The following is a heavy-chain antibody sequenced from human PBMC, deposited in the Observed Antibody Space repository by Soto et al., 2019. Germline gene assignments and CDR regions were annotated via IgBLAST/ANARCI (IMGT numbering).Heavy chain of an antibody. V-gene: IGHV1-69*12. CDR1: GGTFSSYA. Sequence: QVQLVQSGAEVKKPGSSVKVSCKASGGTFSSYAISWVRQAPGQGLEWMGGIIPNFGTANYAQKLQGRVTITADESTSTAYMELSSLRSEDTAVYYCARRENAYCVGDCYSFDYWGQGTLVTVSS. D-gene: IGHD2-21*02. CDR2: IIPNFGTA. J-gene: IGHJ4*02. CDR3: ARRENAYCVGDCYSFDY.